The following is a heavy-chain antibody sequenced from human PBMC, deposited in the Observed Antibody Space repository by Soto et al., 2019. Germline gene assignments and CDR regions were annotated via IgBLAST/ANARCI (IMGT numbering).Heavy chain of an antibody. J-gene: IGHJ6*04. Sequence: GGSLLLSCASSGFSVSIDYMSWVRQAPGKGLEWVSLIYGGGDTYYADSVKGRFTISRDISSNTIYLHMTSLRADDTAIYYCTRAGSDPGNFYISNYYAMDVWGRGNTVTVSS. CDR1: GFSVSIDY. CDR3: TRAGSDPGNFYISNYYAMDV. CDR2: IYGGGDT. V-gene: IGHV3-53*01. D-gene: IGHD3-10*01.